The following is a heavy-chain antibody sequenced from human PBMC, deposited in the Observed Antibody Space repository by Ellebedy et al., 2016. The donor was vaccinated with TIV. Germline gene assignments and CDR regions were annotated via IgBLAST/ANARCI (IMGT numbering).Heavy chain of an antibody. CDR2: MNPNSGNT. D-gene: IGHD3-10*01. V-gene: IGHV1-8*01. CDR1: GYTFTSYD. CDR3: ARDGSGSSWFDP. J-gene: IGHJ5*02. Sequence: ASVKVSXKASGYTFTSYDINWVRQATGQGLEWMGWMNPNSGNTGYAQKFQGRVTMTRDTSISTAYMELSRLRSDDTAVYYCARDGSGSSWFDPWGQGTLVTVSS.